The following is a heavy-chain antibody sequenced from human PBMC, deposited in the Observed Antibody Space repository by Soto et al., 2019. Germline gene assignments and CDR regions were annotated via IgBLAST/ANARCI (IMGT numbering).Heavy chain of an antibody. CDR3: ARATTTVTSNLCCDYGVHV. CDR1: GASISSSNYY. CDR2: IYYSGST. J-gene: IGHJ6*02. Sequence: SETLSLTCTVSGASISSSNYYWGWTRQPPGKGLEWIGTIYYSGSTYYNPSLKSRVTISVDTSKNQFSLKLSSVTAADTAVYYCARATTTVTSNLCCDYGVHVWCPRTPVT. D-gene: IGHD4-17*01. V-gene: IGHV4-39*07.